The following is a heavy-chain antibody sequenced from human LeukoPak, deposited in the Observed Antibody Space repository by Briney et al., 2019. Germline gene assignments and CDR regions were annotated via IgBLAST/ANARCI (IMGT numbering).Heavy chain of an antibody. Sequence: GGSLRLSCAASGFTFSTYEMNWVRQAPGKGLEWVSYISSSGTSIYYAVSVKGRFTMSRDTDKNSLYLQMNSLRAEDTGVYYCARDHVVRGVYFDYWGQGTLVTVSS. V-gene: IGHV3-48*03. D-gene: IGHD3-10*01. CDR3: ARDHVVRGVYFDY. CDR2: ISSSGTSI. CDR1: GFTFSTYE. J-gene: IGHJ4*02.